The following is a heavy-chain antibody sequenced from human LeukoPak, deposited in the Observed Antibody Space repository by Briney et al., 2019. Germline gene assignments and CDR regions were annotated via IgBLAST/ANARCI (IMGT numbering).Heavy chain of an antibody. CDR2: ISYDGTKK. D-gene: IGHD4-17*01. Sequence: GGSLRLSCGASGFTFSTYAMHWVRQAPGKGLECVSVISYDGTKKEYADSVKGRFTISRDNSNDTLYLQMNSLRPEDTALYYCAKQGHYGEYYFDDWGQGTLVTVSS. V-gene: IGHV3-30*18. CDR3: AKQGHYGEYYFDD. CDR1: GFTFSTYA. J-gene: IGHJ4*02.